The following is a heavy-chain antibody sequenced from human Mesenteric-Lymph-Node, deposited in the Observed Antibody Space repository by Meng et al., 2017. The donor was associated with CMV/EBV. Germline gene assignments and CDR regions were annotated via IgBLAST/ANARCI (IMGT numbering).Heavy chain of an antibody. CDR2: IFHSGTT. D-gene: IGHD1-26*01. CDR3: ARFEGGVQTSRYFDY. V-gene: IGHV4-4*02. J-gene: IGHJ4*02. Sequence: SGASISNGNWWSWVRQPPGKGLEWIGEIFHSGTTNYNPSLKSRVIISVDKSKNQLSLKVTSVTAADTAVYYCARFEGGVQTSRYFDYWGQGTLVTVSS. CDR1: GASISNGNW.